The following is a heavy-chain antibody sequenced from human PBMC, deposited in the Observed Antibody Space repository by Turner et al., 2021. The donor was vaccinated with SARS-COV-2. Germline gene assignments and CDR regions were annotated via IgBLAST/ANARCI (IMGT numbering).Heavy chain of an antibody. J-gene: IGHJ5*02. CDR1: GGSISSSSYY. D-gene: IGHD3-16*02. V-gene: IGHV4-39*01. CDR2: SYYSGST. Sequence: QLQLQESGPGLVKPSETLSLTCTVSGGSISSSSYYWGWFRQPPGKGLEWIGSSYYSGSTYYNPSLKIRVTISVDTSKNQFSLKLSSVTAADTAVYYCARGRIMITFGGVIPNWFDPWGQGTLVTVSS. CDR3: ARGRIMITFGGVIPNWFDP.